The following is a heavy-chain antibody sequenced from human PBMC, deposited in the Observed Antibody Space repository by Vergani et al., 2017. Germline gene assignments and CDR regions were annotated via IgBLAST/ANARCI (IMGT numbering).Heavy chain of an antibody. D-gene: IGHD1-1*01. Sequence: VQLLESGGDLVQPGGSLRLSCAASGFTFSDHYMSWIRQAPGKGLEWVSHISPGASTVSYTDSVTGRFTVSRDNDNNSLTLDMTTLRVEDTAVYYCAKNPGISTTRHYYAMDVWGQGTTVTVSS. J-gene: IGHJ6*02. CDR3: AKNPGISTTRHYYAMDV. V-gene: IGHV3-11*04. CDR1: GFTFSDHY. CDR2: ISPGASTV.